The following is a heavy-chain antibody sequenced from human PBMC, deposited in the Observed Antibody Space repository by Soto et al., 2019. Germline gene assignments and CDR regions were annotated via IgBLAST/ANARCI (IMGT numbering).Heavy chain of an antibody. D-gene: IGHD6-13*01. CDR3: ARESSSWPYYYYYYGMDV. Sequence: QVQLVQSGAEVKKPGSSVKVSCKASGGTFSSYAISWVRQAPGQGLEWMGGIIPIFGTANYAQKFQGRVPITADEATSTAYMELSSRRSEDTAVYYCARESSSWPYYYYYYGMDVWGQGTTVTVSS. V-gene: IGHV1-69*01. CDR2: IIPIFGTA. J-gene: IGHJ6*02. CDR1: GGTFSSYA.